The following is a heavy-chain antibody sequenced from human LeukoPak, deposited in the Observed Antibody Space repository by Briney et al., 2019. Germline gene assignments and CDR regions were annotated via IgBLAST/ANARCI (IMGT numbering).Heavy chain of an antibody. D-gene: IGHD5-18*01. Sequence: GASVKVSCKASGYTFTSYYMHCVRQAPGQGLEWMGIINPSGGSTSYAQKFQGRVTMTRDTSTSTVYMELSSLRSEDTAVYYCARDGSVDTAMAYFDYWGQGTLVTVSS. J-gene: IGHJ4*02. CDR1: GYTFTSYY. V-gene: IGHV1-46*01. CDR2: INPSGGST. CDR3: ARDGSVDTAMAYFDY.